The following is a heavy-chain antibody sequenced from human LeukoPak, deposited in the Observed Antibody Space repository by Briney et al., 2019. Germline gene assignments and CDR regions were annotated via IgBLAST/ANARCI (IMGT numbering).Heavy chain of an antibody. Sequence: GESLKISCKGSGYSFTSYWIGWVRQMPGKGLEWMGIIYPGDSDTRYSPPLQGQVTISADKSISTAYLQWSSLKASDTAMYYCARQSGDGYNPIHIDYWGQGTLVTVSS. CDR1: GYSFTSYW. CDR3: ARQSGDGYNPIHIDY. D-gene: IGHD5-24*01. CDR2: IYPGDSDT. V-gene: IGHV5-51*01. J-gene: IGHJ4*02.